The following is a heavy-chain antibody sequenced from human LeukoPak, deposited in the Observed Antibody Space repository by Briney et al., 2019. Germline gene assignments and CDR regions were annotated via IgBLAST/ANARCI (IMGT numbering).Heavy chain of an antibody. CDR1: RFTFSRYA. CDR3: ANHGVYSGSYSMDV. J-gene: IGHJ6*02. Sequence: PGGSLRLSCAASRFTFSRYAMSWVRQAPGKGLEWVSTFGNSAHYADSVKGRFTISRDNSKNTLYLQMNSLRADDTAVYYCANHGVYSGSYSMDVWGQGTTVIVSS. CDR2: FGNSA. D-gene: IGHD1-26*01. V-gene: IGHV3-23*01.